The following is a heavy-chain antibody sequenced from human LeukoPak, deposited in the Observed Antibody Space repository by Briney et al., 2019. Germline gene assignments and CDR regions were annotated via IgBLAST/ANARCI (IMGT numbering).Heavy chain of an antibody. V-gene: IGHV4-59*01. J-gene: IGHJ4*02. Sequence: PSETLSLTCTVSGDSISSYYWSWIRQPPGKGLEWIGYIYYSGSTNYNPSLKSRVTISVDTSKNQFSLKLSSVTAADTAVYYCARACSSWYVVDYWGQGTLVTVSS. CDR1: GDSISSYY. CDR2: IYYSGST. D-gene: IGHD6-13*01. CDR3: ARACSSWYVVDY.